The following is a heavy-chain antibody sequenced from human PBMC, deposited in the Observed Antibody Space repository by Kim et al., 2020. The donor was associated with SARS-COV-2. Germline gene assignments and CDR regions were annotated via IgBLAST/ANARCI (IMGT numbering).Heavy chain of an antibody. Sequence: SETLSLTCTVSGGSISSSSYYWGWIRQPPGKGLEWIGSIYYSGSTYYNPSLKSRVTISVDTSKNQFSLKLSSVTAADTAVYYCARDLGGYGWGYFDYWGQGTLVTVSS. CDR2: IYYSGST. V-gene: IGHV4-39*07. J-gene: IGHJ4*02. D-gene: IGHD3-22*01. CDR3: ARDLGGYGWGYFDY. CDR1: GGSISSSSYY.